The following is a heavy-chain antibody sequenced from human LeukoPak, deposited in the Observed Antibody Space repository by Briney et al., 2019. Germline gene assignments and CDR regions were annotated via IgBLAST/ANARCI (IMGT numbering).Heavy chain of an antibody. CDR1: GFTFDDYA. CDR3: AKGYCSSTSCYEFDY. CDR2: ISWNSGSI. J-gene: IGHJ4*02. Sequence: PGGSLRLSCAASGFTFDDYAMLWVRQAPGKGLEWVSGISWNSGSIGYADSVKGRFTISRDNAKNSLYLQMNSLRAEDMALYYCAKGYCSSTSCYEFDYWGQGTLVTVSS. D-gene: IGHD2-2*01. V-gene: IGHV3-9*03.